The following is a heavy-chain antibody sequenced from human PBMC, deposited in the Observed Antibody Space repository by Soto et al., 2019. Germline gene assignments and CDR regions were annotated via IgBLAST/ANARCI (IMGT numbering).Heavy chain of an antibody. CDR1: GLTFNRYW. Sequence: PGGSLRLSCAASGLTFNRYWMHWVRHAPGKGLVWVSHINTDGSNTNYADSVKGRFTISRDNAKSTLFLQMNSLRDEDTAVYYCARDPLLDFWSGYYTALGAFDIWGQGTMVTVSS. J-gene: IGHJ3*02. CDR2: INTDGSNT. V-gene: IGHV3-74*01. CDR3: ARDPLLDFWSGYYTALGAFDI. D-gene: IGHD3-3*01.